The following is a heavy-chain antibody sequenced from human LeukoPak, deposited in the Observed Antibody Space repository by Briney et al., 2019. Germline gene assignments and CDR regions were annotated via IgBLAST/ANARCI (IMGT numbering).Heavy chain of an antibody. V-gene: IGHV4-39*02. CDR2: IYYSGST. Sequence: SETLSLTCTASGGSVSSRNHYWGWIRQPPGKGLEWIGSIYYSGSTSSNPSLKSRVTISVDTSKNQVSLKLSSVTAADTAVYYCAREGHCNTTTCYPERWFDPWGQGTLVTVSS. CDR1: GGSVSSRNHY. CDR3: AREGHCNTTTCYPERWFDP. J-gene: IGHJ5*02. D-gene: IGHD2-2*01.